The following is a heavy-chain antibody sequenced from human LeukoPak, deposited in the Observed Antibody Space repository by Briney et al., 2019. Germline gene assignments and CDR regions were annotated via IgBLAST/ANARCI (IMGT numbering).Heavy chain of an antibody. V-gene: IGHV1-58*01. CDR3: AGSVPAAMEGYYYYYGMDV. D-gene: IGHD2-2*01. CDR1: GFIFTISS. CDR2: IPFGSGNT. Sequence: GTRESVFRGASGFIFTISSVLGVRHARAQRLVGIGWIPFGSGNTNYAQKFQERVTITRDMSTSAAYMELSSLRSEDTAVYYCAGSVPAAMEGYYYYYGMDVWGKGTTVTVSS. J-gene: IGHJ6*04.